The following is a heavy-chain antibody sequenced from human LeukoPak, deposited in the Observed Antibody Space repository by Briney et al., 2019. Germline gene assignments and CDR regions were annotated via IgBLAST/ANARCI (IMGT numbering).Heavy chain of an antibody. D-gene: IGHD5-18*01. J-gene: IGHJ4*02. CDR1: GFTFSTYA. CDR3: ARPRTARIPSAFDF. Sequence: GGSLRLSCAASGFTFSTYAMHWVRQAPGMGLEWVAVISYDGSKKFYADSVRGRFTISRDDSKNTLYLQMSSLRGEDTAVYSCARPRTARIPSAFDFSGQGTPVSVSP. V-gene: IGHV3-30*04. CDR2: ISYDGSKK.